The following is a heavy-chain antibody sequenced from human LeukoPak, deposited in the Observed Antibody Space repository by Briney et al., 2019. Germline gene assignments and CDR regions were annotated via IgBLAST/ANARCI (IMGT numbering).Heavy chain of an antibody. CDR3: AREALYSSSPYFDY. V-gene: IGHV4-34*01. D-gene: IGHD6-6*01. J-gene: IGHJ4*02. CDR1: GGSFSGYY. Sequence: SGTLSLTCAVYGGSFSGYYWSWIRQPPGKGLEWIGEINHSGSTNYNPSLKSRVTISVDTSKNQFSLKLSSVTAADTAVYYCAREALYSSSPYFDYWGQGTLVTVSS. CDR2: INHSGST.